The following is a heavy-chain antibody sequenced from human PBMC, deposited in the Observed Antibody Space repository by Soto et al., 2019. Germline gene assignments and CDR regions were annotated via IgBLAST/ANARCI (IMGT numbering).Heavy chain of an antibody. V-gene: IGHV5-51*01. CDR3: ARWQGSHNPSYYGMDV. J-gene: IGHJ6*02. CDR1: GYSFTSYW. D-gene: IGHD3-10*01. CDR2: IYPGDSDT. Sequence: PGESLKISCKGSGYSFTSYWIGWVRQMPGKGLEWMGIIYPGDSDTRYSPSFQGQVTISADKSISTAYLQWSSLKASDTAMYYCARWQGSHNPSYYGMDVWGQGTTVTVSS.